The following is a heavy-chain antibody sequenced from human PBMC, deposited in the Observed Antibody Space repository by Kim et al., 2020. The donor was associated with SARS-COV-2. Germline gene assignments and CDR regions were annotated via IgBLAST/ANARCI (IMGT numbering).Heavy chain of an antibody. D-gene: IGHD2-2*02. Sequence: GGSLRLSCAASGFTFSSYWMHWVRQAPGKGLVWVSRINSDGSSTSYADSVKGRFTISRDNAKNTLYLQMNSLRAEDTAVYYCAREWVVVPAAIGTIGYYYYYGMDVWGQGTTVTVSS. CDR2: INSDGSST. V-gene: IGHV3-74*01. J-gene: IGHJ6*02. CDR1: GFTFSSYW. CDR3: AREWVVVPAAIGTIGYYYYYGMDV.